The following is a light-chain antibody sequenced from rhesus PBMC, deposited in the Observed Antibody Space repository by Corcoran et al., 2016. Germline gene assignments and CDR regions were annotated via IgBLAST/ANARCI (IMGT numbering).Light chain of an antibody. Sequence: SQSISSWLDWYQQKPGKAPKLLIYKASSLQSGVPSRFSGSGSGTDFTLTISSLQPEDFATYYCLQYSSSPFTFGPGTKLDIK. V-gene: IGKV1-22*01. CDR1: QSISSW. CDR2: KAS. J-gene: IGKJ3*01. CDR3: LQYSSSPFT.